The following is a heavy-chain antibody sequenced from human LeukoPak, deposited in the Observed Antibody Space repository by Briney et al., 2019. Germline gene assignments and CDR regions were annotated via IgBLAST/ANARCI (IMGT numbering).Heavy chain of an antibody. CDR2: IYYSGST. V-gene: IGHV4-59*01. J-gene: IGHJ4*02. CDR1: GGSISSYY. D-gene: IGHD4-17*01. Sequence: SETLSLTCTVSGGSISSYYWSWIRQPPGKGLEWIGYIYYSGSTNYNPSLKSRVTISVDTPKNQFSLKLSSVTAADTAVYYCARSSTVTTYPRFDYWGQGTLVTVSS. CDR3: ARSSTVTTYPRFDY.